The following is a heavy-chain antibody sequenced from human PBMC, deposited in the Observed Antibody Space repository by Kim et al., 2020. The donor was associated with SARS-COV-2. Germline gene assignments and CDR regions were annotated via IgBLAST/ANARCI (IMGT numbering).Heavy chain of an antibody. Sequence: GGSLRLSCAASGFTFSDYYMSWIRQAPGKGLEWVSYVSGSSSYTNYGASVRGRFTISRDNAKNALYLQMNSLRAEDTAVYYCARDNTVEVGHFDYWGQGT. V-gene: IGHV3-11*05. CDR3: ARDNTVEVGHFDY. J-gene: IGHJ4*02. CDR2: VSGSSSYT. CDR1: GFTFSDYY. D-gene: IGHD2-15*01.